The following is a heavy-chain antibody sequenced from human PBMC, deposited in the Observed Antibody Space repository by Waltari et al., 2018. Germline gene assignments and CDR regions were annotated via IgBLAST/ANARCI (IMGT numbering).Heavy chain of an antibody. J-gene: IGHJ5*02. Sequence: EAQLVESGGGLVKPGGSLRLSCAASGFTFSTYGMNWVRQAPGKGLGGVAYMSGSTTFVYYADSVKGRFTISRDNAKSSLFLQMNSLRAEDTAVYYCVTEKTASGTGWFDPWGQGTLVTVSS. CDR1: GFTFSTYG. D-gene: IGHD6-13*01. V-gene: IGHV3-21*05. CDR2: MSGSTTFV. CDR3: VTEKTASGTGWFDP.